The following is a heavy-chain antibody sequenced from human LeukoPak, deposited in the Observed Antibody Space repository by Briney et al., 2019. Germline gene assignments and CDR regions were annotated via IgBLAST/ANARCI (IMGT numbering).Heavy chain of an antibody. J-gene: IGHJ4*02. D-gene: IGHD2-15*01. CDR1: GFTLSDHY. V-gene: IGHV3-72*01. CDR3: AVGYCSGGSCSGSDGDY. Sequence: GGSLRLSRAASGFTLSDHYMDWVRQAPGKGLEWVGRTRNKANSYTTEHAASVKGRFTISRDDSKNSLHLQMNSLRTEDTAVYYCAVGYCSGGSCSGSDGDYWGQGTLVTVSS. CDR2: TRNKANSYTT.